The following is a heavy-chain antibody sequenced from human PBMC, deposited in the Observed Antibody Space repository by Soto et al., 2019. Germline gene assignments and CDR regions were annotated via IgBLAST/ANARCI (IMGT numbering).Heavy chain of an antibody. J-gene: IGHJ4*02. V-gene: IGHV3-33*01. CDR2: IWYDGSNK. D-gene: IGHD3-22*01. CDR3: ARLEDYYDSSGYYYFPDY. Sequence: GGSLRLSCAASGFTFSSYGMHWVRQAPGKGLEWVAVIWYDGSNKYYGDSVKGRFTISRDNSKNTLYLQMNILRAEDTAVYYCARLEDYYDSSGYYYFPDYWGQGTLVTVSS. CDR1: GFTFSSYG.